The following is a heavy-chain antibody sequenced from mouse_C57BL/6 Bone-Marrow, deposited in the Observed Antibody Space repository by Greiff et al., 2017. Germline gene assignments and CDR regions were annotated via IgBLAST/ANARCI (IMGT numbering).Heavy chain of an antibody. Sequence: VQLQQSGPELVKPGASVKISCKASGYSLTGYYMHWVKQSHGNILDWIGYIYPYNGVSSYNQKFKGKATLTVDKSSSTAYMELRSLTSEDSAVYYCARWRWGYGHYYAMDYWGQGTSVTVSS. CDR2: IYPYNGVS. CDR1: GYSLTGYY. J-gene: IGHJ4*01. V-gene: IGHV1-31*01. D-gene: IGHD2-2*01. CDR3: ARWRWGYGHYYAMDY.